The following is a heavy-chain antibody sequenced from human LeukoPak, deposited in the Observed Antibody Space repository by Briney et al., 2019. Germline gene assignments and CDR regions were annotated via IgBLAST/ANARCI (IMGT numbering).Heavy chain of an antibody. CDR3: ARAVSGSYYHFDY. CDR1: GGTFSSYA. J-gene: IGHJ4*02. V-gene: IGHV1-69*04. CDR2: IIPIFGIA. Sequence: SVKVSCKASGGTFSSYAISWVRQAPGQGPEWMGRIIPIFGIANYAQKFQGRVTITADKSTSTAYMELSSLRSEDTAVYYCARAVSGSYYHFDYWGQGTLVTVSS. D-gene: IGHD1-26*01.